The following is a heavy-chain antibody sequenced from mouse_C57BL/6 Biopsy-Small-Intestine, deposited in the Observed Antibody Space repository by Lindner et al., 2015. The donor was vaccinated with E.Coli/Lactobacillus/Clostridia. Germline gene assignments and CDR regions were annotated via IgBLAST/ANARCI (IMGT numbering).Heavy chain of an antibody. CDR3: ARNYGSSWRVDY. CDR1: GYAFTNYL. J-gene: IGHJ2*01. Sequence: VQLQESGAELVRPETSVKVSCKASGYAFTNYLIEWVKQRPGQGLEWIGVINPGSGGTNYNEKFKGKATLTADKSSSTAYMQLSSPTSEDSAVYFCARNYGSSWRVDYWGQGTTLTVSS. CDR2: INPGSGGT. V-gene: IGHV1-54*01. D-gene: IGHD1-1*01.